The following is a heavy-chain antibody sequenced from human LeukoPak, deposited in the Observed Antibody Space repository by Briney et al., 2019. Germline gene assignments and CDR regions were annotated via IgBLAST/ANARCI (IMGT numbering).Heavy chain of an antibody. CDR3: ARDVEAVAGSYYFDY. Sequence: ASVKVSCKASGYTFTSYYMHWVRQAPGQGLECMGIINPSGGSTSYAQKFQGRVTMTRDTSTSTVYMELSSLRSEDTAVYYCARDVEAVAGSYYFDYWGQGTLVTVSS. CDR2: INPSGGST. V-gene: IGHV1-46*01. J-gene: IGHJ4*02. CDR1: GYTFTSYY. D-gene: IGHD6-19*01.